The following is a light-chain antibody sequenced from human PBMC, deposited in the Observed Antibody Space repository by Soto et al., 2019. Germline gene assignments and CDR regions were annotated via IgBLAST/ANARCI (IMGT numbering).Light chain of an antibody. Sequence: QSGLTQPPSGSAAPGQKVTISCSGSSSNIGGNSVSWYQQLPGTAPKLLIYDDNKRPSGIPDRFSGSKSGTSATLGITGFQTGDEADYYCGSWDSSLSAYVFGTGTKV. J-gene: IGLJ1*01. CDR2: DDN. V-gene: IGLV1-51*01. CDR3: GSWDSSLSAYV. CDR1: SSNIGGNS.